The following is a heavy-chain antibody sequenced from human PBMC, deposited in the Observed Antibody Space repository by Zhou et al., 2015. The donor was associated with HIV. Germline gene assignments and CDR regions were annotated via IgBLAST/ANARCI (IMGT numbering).Heavy chain of an antibody. V-gene: IGHV1-69*01. D-gene: IGHD2-2*01. CDR3: ARGMDQDVEVLPADYCFDY. J-gene: IGHJ4*02. CDR1: GYTFTSYD. CDR2: IIPIFGIA. Sequence: QVQLVQSGAEVKKPGASVKVSCKASGYTFTSYDINWVRQATGQGLEWIGGIIPIFGIAKYSQKFQGRVTISADESTTTAYMELSSLKSDDSAVYYCARGMDQDVEVLPADYCFDYWGQGTRITVSS.